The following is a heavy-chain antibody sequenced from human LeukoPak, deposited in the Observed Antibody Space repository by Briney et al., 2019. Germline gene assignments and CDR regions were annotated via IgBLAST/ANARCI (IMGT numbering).Heavy chain of an antibody. CDR3: ARVDILTGYHLDY. CDR1: GGSISSYY. Sequence: SETLSLTCTVSGGSISSYYCSWIRQPPRKGQEWIGYIYYSGSTNYNPSLKSRVTISVDTSKNQFSLKLSSVTAADTAVYYCARVDILTGYHLDYWGQGTLVTVSS. V-gene: IGHV4-59*01. CDR2: IYYSGST. J-gene: IGHJ4*02. D-gene: IGHD3-9*01.